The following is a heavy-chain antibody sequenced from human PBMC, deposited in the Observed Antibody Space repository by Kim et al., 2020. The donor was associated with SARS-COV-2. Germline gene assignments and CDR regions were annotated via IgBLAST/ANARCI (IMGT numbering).Heavy chain of an antibody. CDR1: GFTFSSYA. V-gene: IGHV3-30-3*01. D-gene: IGHD1-26*01. CDR3: AGIVGARGSFDY. CDR2: ISYDGSNK. Sequence: GGSLRLSCAASGFTFSSYAMHWVRQAPGKGLEWVAVISYDGSNKYYADSVKGRFTISRDNSKNTLYLQMNSLRAEDTAVYYCAGIVGARGSFDYWGQGTLVTVSS. J-gene: IGHJ4*02.